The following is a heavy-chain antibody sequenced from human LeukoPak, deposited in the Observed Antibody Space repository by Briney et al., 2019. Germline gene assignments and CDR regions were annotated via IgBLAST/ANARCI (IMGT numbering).Heavy chain of an antibody. CDR1: GFTFSSYW. CDR3: ARAPSEIGGYYPEYFRH. Sequence: QPGGSLRLSCAASGFTFSSYWMHWVRQAPGKGLVWVSRIKSDGKTSYADSVKGRFTISRDNAKNTVSLQMNSLRAEDTGVYYCARAPSEIGGYYPEYFRHWGQGTLVTVSS. V-gene: IGHV3-74*01. D-gene: IGHD3-22*01. J-gene: IGHJ1*01. CDR2: IKSDGKT.